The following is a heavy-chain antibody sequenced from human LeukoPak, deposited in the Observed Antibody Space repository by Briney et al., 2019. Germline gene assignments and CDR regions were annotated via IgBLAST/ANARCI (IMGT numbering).Heavy chain of an antibody. CDR3: ARESGGYYCGALDY. Sequence: GASVKVSCKASGYTFTSYGISWVRQAPGQGLEWMGWISAYNGNTNYAQTLPGRFTMSTDTSTSTAYMELSSLRSDDTAVYYCARESGGYYCGALDYWGLGTLVTVSS. V-gene: IGHV1-18*01. CDR2: ISAYNGNT. D-gene: IGHD3-22*01. CDR1: GYTFTSYG. J-gene: IGHJ4*02.